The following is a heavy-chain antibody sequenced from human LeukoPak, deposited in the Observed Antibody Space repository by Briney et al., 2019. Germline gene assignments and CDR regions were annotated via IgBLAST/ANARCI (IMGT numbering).Heavy chain of an antibody. V-gene: IGHV1-69*04. CDR3: ARDLVCTMNCKDS. J-gene: IGHJ4*02. CDR2: IIPYLGMA. D-gene: IGHD3/OR15-3a*01. Sequence: SVKVSCKASGGTFSTDAISWVRQAPGQGLEWMGRIIPYLGMALYAQRFKGRVTITADKSPSTAYMELSSLTSEDTAVYFCARDLVCTMNCKDSWGQGTLVTVSS. CDR1: GGTFSTDA.